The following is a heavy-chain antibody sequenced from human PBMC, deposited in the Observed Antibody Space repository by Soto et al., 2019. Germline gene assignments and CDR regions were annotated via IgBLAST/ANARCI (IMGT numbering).Heavy chain of an antibody. D-gene: IGHD4-17*01. CDR1: GFTFSSYA. CDR3: ARGVTEQTTVTLNWFDP. Sequence: GGSLRLSCAASGFTFSSYAMHWVRQAPGKGLEWVAVISYDGSNKYYADSVKGRFTISRDNSKNTLYLQMNSLRAEDTAVYYCARGVTEQTTVTLNWFDPWGQGTLVTVSS. CDR2: ISYDGSNK. J-gene: IGHJ5*02. V-gene: IGHV3-30-3*01.